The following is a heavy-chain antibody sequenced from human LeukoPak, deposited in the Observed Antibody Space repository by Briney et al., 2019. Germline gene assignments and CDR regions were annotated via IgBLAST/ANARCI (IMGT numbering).Heavy chain of an antibody. V-gene: IGHV3-23*01. D-gene: IGHD4-17*01. J-gene: IGHJ6*02. Sequence: GGSLRLSCAASGFTFSSYAMSWVRQAPGKGLEWVSAISGSAGSTYHADSVKGRFTISRDNSKNTLFLQMNSLRAEDTAVYFCAREPGVTVTTLDMDVWGQGTTVTVSS. CDR3: AREPGVTVTTLDMDV. CDR1: GFTFSSYA. CDR2: ISGSAGST.